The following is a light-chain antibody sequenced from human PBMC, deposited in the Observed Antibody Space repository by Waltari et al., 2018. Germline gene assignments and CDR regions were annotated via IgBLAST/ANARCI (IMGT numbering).Light chain of an antibody. CDR3: MQALQTPRFT. V-gene: IGKV2-28*01. CDR2: LGS. Sequence: DIVMTQSPLSLPVTPGEPDSIPCRSSQSLLHSNGYNYLDWYLQKPGQSPQLLIYLGSNRASGVPDRFSGSGSGTDFTLKISRVEAEDVGVYYCMQALQTPRFTFGPGTKVDIK. J-gene: IGKJ3*01. CDR1: QSLLHSNGYNY.